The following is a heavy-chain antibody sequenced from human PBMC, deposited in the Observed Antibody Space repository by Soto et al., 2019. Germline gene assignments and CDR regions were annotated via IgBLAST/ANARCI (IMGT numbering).Heavy chain of an antibody. CDR2: INPHNGGA. J-gene: IGHJ6*02. D-gene: IGHD5-12*01. Sequence: ASVKVSCKPSGYTLSDYYIHWVRQAPGRGLEWMGWINPHNGGAKYAQKFQGWVTMTRDTSISTAYMELSRLRSDDTAVYYCARVGYSGYDSYYYGMDVWGQGTTVTVSS. V-gene: IGHV1-2*04. CDR3: ARVGYSGYDSYYYGMDV. CDR1: GYTLSDYY.